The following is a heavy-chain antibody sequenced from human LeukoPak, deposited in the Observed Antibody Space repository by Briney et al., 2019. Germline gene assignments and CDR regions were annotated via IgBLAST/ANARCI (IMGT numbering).Heavy chain of an antibody. CDR1: GFTFSNAY. CDR2: ISGSGGST. D-gene: IGHD3-10*01. CDR3: AKTYYYGSGSYIPFDY. J-gene: IGHJ4*02. V-gene: IGHV3-23*01. Sequence: SGGSLRLSCAASGFTFSNAYMSWVRQAPGKGLEWVSAISGSGGSTYYADSVKGRFTISRDNSKNTLYLQMNSLRAEDTAVYYCAKTYYYGSGSYIPFDYWGQGTLVTVSS.